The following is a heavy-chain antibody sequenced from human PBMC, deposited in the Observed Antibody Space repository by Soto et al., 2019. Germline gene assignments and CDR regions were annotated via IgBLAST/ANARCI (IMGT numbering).Heavy chain of an antibody. J-gene: IGHJ4*02. CDR1: GFTFSNFG. CDR2: IGVDGVTT. CDR3: VKDRTMAAPNDYFDY. D-gene: IGHD6-19*01. Sequence: GGSLRLSCVASGFTFSNFGMSWVCQAPGQGLQWVSIIGVDGVTTYYADSVRGRFTISRDNSKNTLYLQMNSLRAEDTAIYYCVKDRTMAAPNDYFDYWGQGTLVTVSS. V-gene: IGHV3-23*01.